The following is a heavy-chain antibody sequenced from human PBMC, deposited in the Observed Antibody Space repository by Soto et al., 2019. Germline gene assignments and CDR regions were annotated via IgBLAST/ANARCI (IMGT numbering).Heavy chain of an antibody. CDR2: IIPIFGTA. CDR3: ARDGGVVVVPAAIQYNWFDP. CDR1: GGTFSSYA. Sequence: QVQLVQSGAEVKKPGSSVKVSCKASGGTFSSYAISWVRQAPGQGLEWMGGIIPIFGTANYAQKFQGRVTITADESTSTAYMELSSLRSVDTAVYYCARDGGVVVVPAAIQYNWFDPRDQGTLVTVSS. V-gene: IGHV1-69*01. J-gene: IGHJ5*02. D-gene: IGHD2-2*02.